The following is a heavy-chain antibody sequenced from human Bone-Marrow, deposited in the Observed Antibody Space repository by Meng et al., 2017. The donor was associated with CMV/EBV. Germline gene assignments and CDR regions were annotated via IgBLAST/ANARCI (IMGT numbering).Heavy chain of an antibody. CDR1: GFTFSSYS. Sequence: GGSLRLSCAASGFTFSSYSMNWVRQAPGKGLEWVSSISSSSSYIYYADSVKGRFTISRDNAKNSLYLQMNSLRAEDTAVYYCARDLIAARTNYYYGMDVWGQGTTVTVSS. V-gene: IGHV3-21*01. J-gene: IGHJ6*02. CDR2: ISSSSSYI. CDR3: ARDLIAARTNYYYGMDV. D-gene: IGHD6-6*01.